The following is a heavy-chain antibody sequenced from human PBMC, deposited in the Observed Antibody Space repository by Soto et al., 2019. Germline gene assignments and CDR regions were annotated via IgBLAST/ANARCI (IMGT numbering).Heavy chain of an antibody. D-gene: IGHD3-10*01. CDR2: IRSKAYGGTT. CDR1: GFTFGDYA. Sequence: GGSLRLSCTASGFTFGDYAMSWFRQAPGKGLEWVGFIRSKAYGGTTEYAASVKGRFTISRYDSKSIAYLQMNSLKTEDTAVYYCTMAFFGGLRLSNYGMDVWGQGTTVTVSS. V-gene: IGHV3-49*03. J-gene: IGHJ6*02. CDR3: TMAFFGGLRLSNYGMDV.